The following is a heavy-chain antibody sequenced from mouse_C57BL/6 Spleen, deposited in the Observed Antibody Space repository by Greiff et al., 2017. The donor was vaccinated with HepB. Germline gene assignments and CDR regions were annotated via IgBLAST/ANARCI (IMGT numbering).Heavy chain of an antibody. CDR2: IDPETGGT. Sequence: QVQLKQSGAELVRPGASVTLSCKASGYTFTDYEMHWVKQTPVHGLEWIGAIDPETGGTAYNQKFKGKAILTADKSSSTAYMELRSLTSEDSAVYYCTWITTVVADYWGQGTTLTVSS. CDR3: TWITTVVADY. CDR1: GYTFTDYE. J-gene: IGHJ2*01. D-gene: IGHD1-1*01. V-gene: IGHV1-15*01.